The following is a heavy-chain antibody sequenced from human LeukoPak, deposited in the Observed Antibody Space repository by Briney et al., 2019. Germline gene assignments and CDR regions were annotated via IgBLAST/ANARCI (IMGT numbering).Heavy chain of an antibody. CDR3: ARVGGALGAKDY. J-gene: IGHJ4*02. Sequence: GASVKVSCKASGYTSTGYYMHWVRQAPGQGLEWMGWINPNSGGTNYAQKFQGRVTMTRDTSITTAYMELSSLRSDDTAVYYCARVGGALGAKDYWGQGTLVTVSS. CDR2: INPNSGGT. V-gene: IGHV1-2*02. CDR1: GYTSTGYY. D-gene: IGHD1-26*01.